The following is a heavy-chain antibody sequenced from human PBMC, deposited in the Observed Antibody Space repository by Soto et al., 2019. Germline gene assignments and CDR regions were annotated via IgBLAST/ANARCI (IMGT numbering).Heavy chain of an antibody. Sequence: QVQFVQSGAEVKKPGASVRLSCKPSGYTLPNYSIQWVRQAAGQGLQWLGWINPGSGNTEYSQRFQGRVTLSRDNSARTFSLALTMLTSEDTAVYFCTRDLNGGIPFDYWRQGALVTVSS. CDR2: INPGSGNT. CDR1: GYTLPNYS. CDR3: TRDLNGGIPFDY. V-gene: IGHV1-3*01. D-gene: IGHD2-8*01. J-gene: IGHJ4*02.